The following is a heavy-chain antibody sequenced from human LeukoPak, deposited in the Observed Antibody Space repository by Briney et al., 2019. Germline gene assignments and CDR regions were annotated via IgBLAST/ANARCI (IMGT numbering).Heavy chain of an antibody. Sequence: GASVKVSCKTSGYTFTGYYMHWVRQAPGQGLEWMGWINPNSGGTNYAQKFQGRVTMTRDTSISTAYMELSRLRSDDTAVYYCARATDPRYSGYDRFDYWGQGTLVTVSS. J-gene: IGHJ4*02. V-gene: IGHV1-2*02. CDR2: INPNSGGT. CDR3: ARATDPRYSGYDRFDY. D-gene: IGHD5-12*01. CDR1: GYTFTGYY.